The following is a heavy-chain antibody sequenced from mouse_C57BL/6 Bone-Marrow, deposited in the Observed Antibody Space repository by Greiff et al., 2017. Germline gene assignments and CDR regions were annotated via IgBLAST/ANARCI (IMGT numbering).Heavy chain of an antibody. CDR1: GYTFTSYG. CDR3: AREGITTVVALDY. Sequence: QVQLQQSGAELARPGASVKLSCKASGYTFTSYGISWVQQRPGQGLEWIGEIYTRSGNTYYNEKFKGKATLTADKSSSTAYMELSSLTSEDSAVYFCAREGITTVVALDYWGQGTTLTVSS. CDR2: IYTRSGNT. J-gene: IGHJ2*01. D-gene: IGHD1-1*01. V-gene: IGHV1-81*01.